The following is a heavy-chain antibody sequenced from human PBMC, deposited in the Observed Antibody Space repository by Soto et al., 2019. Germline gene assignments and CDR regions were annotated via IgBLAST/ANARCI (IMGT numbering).Heavy chain of an antibody. V-gene: IGHV3-23*01. CDR3: AKSRGQYSRFDCMDV. CDR1: GFTFSSYA. J-gene: IGHJ6*02. Sequence: EVQLLESGGGLVQPGGSLRLSCAASGFTFSSYAMSWVRQAPGKGLEWVSAISGSGGSTYYADSVKGRFTISRDNSKNTLYLQMNSLRAEDTAVYYCAKSRGQYSRFDCMDVWDQGTTVTVSS. D-gene: IGHD3-10*01. CDR2: ISGSGGST.